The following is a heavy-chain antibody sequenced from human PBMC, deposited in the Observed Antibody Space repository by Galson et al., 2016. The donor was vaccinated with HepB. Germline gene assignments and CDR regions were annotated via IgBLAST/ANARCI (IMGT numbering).Heavy chain of an antibody. V-gene: IGHV4-39*01. CDR1: GASVSSSSCY. Sequence: ETLSLTCTVSGASVSSSSCYWGWIRQPPGKGLEWLAGVSYSGTTDYKPSLRSRLTISADTSKNQFSLRLSSVTAADTAVYYCARTLTPTNQYFFNSWGQGTLATVSS. CDR3: ARTLTPTNQYFFNS. J-gene: IGHJ4*02. CDR2: VSYSGTT. D-gene: IGHD2-15*01.